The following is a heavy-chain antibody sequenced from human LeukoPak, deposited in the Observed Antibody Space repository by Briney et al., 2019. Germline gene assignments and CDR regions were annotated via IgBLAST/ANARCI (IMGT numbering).Heavy chain of an antibody. V-gene: IGHV4-4*07. CDR1: GGSISSYY. J-gene: IGHJ6*03. Sequence: PSETLSLTCTVSGGSISSYYWSWIRQPAGKGLEWIGRIYTSGSTNYNPSLKSRVTMSVDTSKNQFSLKLSSVTAADTAVYYCARSEQLAPRYYYSYMDVWGKGTTVTVSS. CDR2: IYTSGST. D-gene: IGHD6-6*01. CDR3: ARSEQLAPRYYYSYMDV.